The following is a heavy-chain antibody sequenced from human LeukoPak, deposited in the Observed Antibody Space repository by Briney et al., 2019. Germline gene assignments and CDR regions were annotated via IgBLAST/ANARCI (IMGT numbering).Heavy chain of an antibody. CDR3: ARDGQQLAHYYYGMDV. CDR2: ISHSGST. CDR1: GGSLSGNGYH. D-gene: IGHD6-13*01. V-gene: IGHV4-34*01. J-gene: IGHJ6*02. Sequence: SETLSLICSVSGGSLSGNGYHWNWLRQTADKGLEWIGEISHSGSTNYNPSLKSRVTISIDTSKKEFSLKLSSVTAADTAVYYCARDGQQLAHYYYGMDVWGQGTTVTVSS.